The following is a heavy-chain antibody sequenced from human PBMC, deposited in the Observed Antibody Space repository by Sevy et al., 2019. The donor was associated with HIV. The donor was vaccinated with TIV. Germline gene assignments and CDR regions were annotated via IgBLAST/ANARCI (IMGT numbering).Heavy chain of an antibody. V-gene: IGHV3-30-3*01. CDR1: GFTFRRYD. J-gene: IGHJ4*02. CDR3: ARLQSCGGVCYYFDS. D-gene: IGHD2-21*02. CDR2: VASHGNYK. Sequence: GGSLRLSCAASGFTFRRYDMHWVRQAPGRGLEWVAVVASHGNYKSFADFVRGRFTISRDNARNSLDLQMTSLRTEDTAVYYCARLQSCGGVCYYFDSRGQVDLVTVSS.